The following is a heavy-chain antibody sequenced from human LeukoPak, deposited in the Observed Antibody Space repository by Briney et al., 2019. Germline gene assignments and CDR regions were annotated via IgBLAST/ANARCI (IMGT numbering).Heavy chain of an antibody. Sequence: ASVKVSCKASGYTFTGYYMHWVRQAPGQGLEWMGWINPNSGGTNYAQKFQGRVTMTRDTSISTAYMELSRLRSDDTAVYYCARDYCSGGSCYSNDYWGQGTLVTVYS. CDR1: GYTFTGYY. V-gene: IGHV1-2*02. CDR2: INPNSGGT. J-gene: IGHJ4*02. D-gene: IGHD2-15*01. CDR3: ARDYCSGGSCYSNDY.